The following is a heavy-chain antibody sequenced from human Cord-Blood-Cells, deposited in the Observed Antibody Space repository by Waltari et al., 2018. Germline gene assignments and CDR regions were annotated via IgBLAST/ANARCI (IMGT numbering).Heavy chain of an antibody. CDR1: GGTFSSYA. V-gene: IGHV1-69*09. CDR2: IIPILGIA. Sequence: QVQLVQSGAAVKKPGSSVKVSCKASGGTFSSYAISWVRQAPGQGLEWMGRIIPILGIANDAQKFQGRVTITADKSTSTAYMELSSLRSEDTAVYYCARVCLSGVVVPSNWFDPWGQGTLVTVSS. J-gene: IGHJ5*02. CDR3: ARVCLSGVVVPSNWFDP. D-gene: IGHD2-2*01.